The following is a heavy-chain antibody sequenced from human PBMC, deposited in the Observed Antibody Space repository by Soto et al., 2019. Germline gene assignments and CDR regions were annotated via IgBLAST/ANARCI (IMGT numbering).Heavy chain of an antibody. D-gene: IGHD3-3*01. J-gene: IGHJ4*02. V-gene: IGHV3-23*01. CDR2: ISASGYST. CDR1: GFSFSTYG. CDR3: AKDMDFWSGYYRQYFDY. Sequence: EVQLLESGGGLVQPGGSLRLSCAASGFSFSTYGMSWVRQAPGKGLEWVSSISASGYSTYSADSMKGRFTISRDNSKNTLYLQLDSLRAEDTALYYCAKDMDFWSGYYRQYFDYWGQGTLVTVSS.